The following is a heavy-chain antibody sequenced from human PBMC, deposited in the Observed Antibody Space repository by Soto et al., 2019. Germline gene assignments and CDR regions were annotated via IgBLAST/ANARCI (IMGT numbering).Heavy chain of an antibody. D-gene: IGHD3-3*01. CDR1: GFTFSSYA. J-gene: IGHJ4*02. Sequence: GGSLRLSCAASGFTFSSYAMSWVRQAPGKGLEWVSAISGSGGSTYYADSVKGRFTNSRDNSKNTLYLQMNSLRAEDTAVYYCAKDLSIDFWSGYCYFDYWGQGTLVTVSS. CDR2: ISGSGGST. V-gene: IGHV3-23*01. CDR3: AKDLSIDFWSGYCYFDY.